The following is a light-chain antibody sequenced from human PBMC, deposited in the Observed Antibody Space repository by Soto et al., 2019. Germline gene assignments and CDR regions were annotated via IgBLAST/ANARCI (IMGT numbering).Light chain of an antibody. CDR1: QSVSSSY. J-gene: IGKJ4*01. Sequence: MLLTTSPGTLSLYPGARATLSCRASQSVSSSYLAWYQQKPGQAPRLLIYGASSRATGIPDRFSGSGSGTDFTLTISRLEPEDFAVYYCQQYGSSPLTFGGGTKVDIK. CDR2: GAS. V-gene: IGKV3-20*01. CDR3: QQYGSSPLT.